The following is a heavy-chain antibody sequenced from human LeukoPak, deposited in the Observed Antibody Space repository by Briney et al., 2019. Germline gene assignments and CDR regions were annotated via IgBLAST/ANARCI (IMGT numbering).Heavy chain of an antibody. CDR1: GYTFTSYA. J-gene: IGHJ3*02. V-gene: IGHV1-3*01. D-gene: IGHD6-6*01. CDR2: INAGNGNT. CDR3: ARDRQSRRAFDI. Sequence: RASVKVSCKASGYTFTSYAMHWVRQAPGQRLEWMGWINAGNGNTKYSQKFQGRVTITRDTSASTAYMELSSLRSDDTAVYYCARDRQSRRAFDIWGQGTMVTVSS.